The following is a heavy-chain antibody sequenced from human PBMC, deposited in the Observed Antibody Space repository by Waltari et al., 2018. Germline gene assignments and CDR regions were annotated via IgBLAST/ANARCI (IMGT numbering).Heavy chain of an antibody. D-gene: IGHD3-10*01. CDR2: ISAYNANT. J-gene: IGHJ4*02. CDR3: ARDYGSGYGLFDY. Sequence: QVQLVQSGAEVKKPGASVKVSCTASGYTFTSFGINWVRQAPGQGLEWMGWISAYNANTNYAQKFQGRVTMTTDTSTRTAYMELRSLRSADTAVYYCARDYGSGYGLFDYWGQGTLVTVSS. CDR1: GYTFTSFG. V-gene: IGHV1-18*01.